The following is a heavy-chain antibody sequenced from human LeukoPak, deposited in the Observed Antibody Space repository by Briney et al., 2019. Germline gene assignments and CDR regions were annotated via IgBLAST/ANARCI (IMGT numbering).Heavy chain of an antibody. CDR3: ARVGEHITIFGVVRFAFDI. CDR1: GGTFSSYA. J-gene: IGHJ3*02. V-gene: IGHV1-69*01. D-gene: IGHD3-3*01. CDR2: IIPIFGTA. Sequence: GSSVKVSCKASGGTFSSYAISWVRQAPGQGLEWMGGIIPIFGTANYAQKFQGRVTITADESTGTAYMELSSLRSEDTAVYYCARVGEHITIFGVVRFAFDIWGQGTMVTVSS.